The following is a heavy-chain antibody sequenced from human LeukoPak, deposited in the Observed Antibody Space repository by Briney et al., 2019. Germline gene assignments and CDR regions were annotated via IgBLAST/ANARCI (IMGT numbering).Heavy chain of an antibody. D-gene: IGHD3-10*01. CDR2: ISAYNGDT. V-gene: IGHV1-18*01. Sequence: ASVKVSCKASGYSFTNFGVGWVRQAPGQGLEWMGWISAYNGDTNYAQKLQGRVTMTTDTSTSTAYMELRSLRSDDTAVYYCARSGDGNWFDPWGQGTLVTVSS. CDR1: GYSFTNFG. J-gene: IGHJ5*02. CDR3: ARSGDGNWFDP.